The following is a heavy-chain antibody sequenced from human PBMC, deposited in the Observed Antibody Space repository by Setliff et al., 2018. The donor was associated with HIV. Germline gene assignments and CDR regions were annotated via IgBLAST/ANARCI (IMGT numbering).Heavy chain of an antibody. CDR3: ASLDGSESPYIYYYYMDV. J-gene: IGHJ6*03. CDR1: GFTFTTYG. V-gene: IGHV3-33*01. D-gene: IGHD3-10*01. Sequence: PGGSLRLSCAASGFTFTTYGMHWVRQAPGKGLEWVAIIWYDGSNKHYADSVKGRFTISRDDSKNTVYLQMNNLRAEDTAVYYCASLDGSESPYIYYYYMDVWGKGTAVTVSS. CDR2: IWYDGSNK.